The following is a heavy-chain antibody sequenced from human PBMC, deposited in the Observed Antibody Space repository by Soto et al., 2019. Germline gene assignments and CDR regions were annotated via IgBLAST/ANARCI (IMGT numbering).Heavy chain of an antibody. V-gene: IGHV4-31*03. CDR2: IYYSGST. J-gene: IGHJ5*02. CDR3: ARYAFLRYFDWLSP. D-gene: IGHD3-9*01. CDR1: GGSISSGGYY. Sequence: QVQLQESGPGLVEPSQTLSLTCTVSGGSISSGGYYWNWIRQHPGKGLEWIGYIYYSGSTYYNPSLKSRVTISVDTSKNQFSLKLSSVTAADTAVYYCARYAFLRYFDWLSPWGQGTLVTVSS.